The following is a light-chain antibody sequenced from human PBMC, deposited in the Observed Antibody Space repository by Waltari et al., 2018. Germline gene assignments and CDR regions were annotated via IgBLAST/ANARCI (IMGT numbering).Light chain of an antibody. CDR2: QDT. CDR3: QAWDSNVNWV. CDR1: NLGNKY. V-gene: IGLV3-1*01. J-gene: IGLJ3*02. Sequence: YDLTQPPSVSVSPGQAASITCSGDNLGNKYVCWYQQKPGQSPLLLIYQDTKRPSGIPGRCSGSVSGNTVTLTISATQALDEADYYCQAWDSNVNWVFGGGTKLTVL.